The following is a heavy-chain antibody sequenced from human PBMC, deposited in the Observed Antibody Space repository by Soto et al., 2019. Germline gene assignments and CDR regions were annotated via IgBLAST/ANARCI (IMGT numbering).Heavy chain of an antibody. CDR2: IIPILGIA. Sequence: QVQLVQSGAEVKKPGSSVKVSCKASGGTFSSYTISWVRQAPGQGLEWMGRIIPILGIANYAQKFQGRVTITADKSTSTAYMELSSLRSEDTAVYYCARDVPLVATITGFYYYGMDVWGQGTTVTVSS. J-gene: IGHJ6*02. CDR1: GGTFSSYT. D-gene: IGHD5-12*01. V-gene: IGHV1-69*08. CDR3: ARDVPLVATITGFYYYGMDV.